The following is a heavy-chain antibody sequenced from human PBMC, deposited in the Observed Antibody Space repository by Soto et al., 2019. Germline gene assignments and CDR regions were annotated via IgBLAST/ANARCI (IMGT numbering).Heavy chain of an antibody. D-gene: IGHD3-10*01. J-gene: IGHJ4*02. CDR2: ISGNGGDT. V-gene: IGHV3-23*01. CDR1: GFTFSTYA. Sequence: EMQLLESGGGLVQPGGSLRLSCAASGFTFSTYALTWVRLAPGKGLEWVSTISGNGGDTYYADSVKGRFTISRDNSKNTLYLQMNGLRAEDTAVYYCAKSDVSGSGEDYWGQGTLVTVSS. CDR3: AKSDVSGSGEDY.